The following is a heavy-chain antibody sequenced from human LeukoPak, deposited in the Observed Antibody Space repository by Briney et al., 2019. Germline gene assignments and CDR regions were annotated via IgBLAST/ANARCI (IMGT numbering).Heavy chain of an antibody. V-gene: IGHV3-30-3*01. J-gene: IGHJ4*02. Sequence: GGSLRLSCAASGFIFSNYAVHWVRQAPGKGLEWVTVISYDGNNEYYADSVKGRFTISRDNPKNTLYLQMNSLRAEDTAVYYCARQNSETYYVIGFWGQGTRVTVSS. CDR1: GFIFSNYA. CDR3: ARQNSETYYVIGF. D-gene: IGHD1-26*01. CDR2: ISYDGNNE.